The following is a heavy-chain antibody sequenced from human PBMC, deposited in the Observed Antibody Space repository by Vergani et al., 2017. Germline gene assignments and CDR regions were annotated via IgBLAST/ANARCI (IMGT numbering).Heavy chain of an antibody. CDR3: ARDQPGVFDY. Sequence: EVQLLESGGGLVQPGGSLRLTCAASEFTFSNYAMNWVRQAPGKGLEWVSAISGSGGNTFCTDSVKGRFTISRDNSKDTLYLQMNSLRVEDTAVYYCARDQPGVFDYWGQGTLVTVSS. CDR1: EFTFSNYA. CDR2: ISGSGGNT. J-gene: IGHJ4*02. D-gene: IGHD3-10*01. V-gene: IGHV3-23*01.